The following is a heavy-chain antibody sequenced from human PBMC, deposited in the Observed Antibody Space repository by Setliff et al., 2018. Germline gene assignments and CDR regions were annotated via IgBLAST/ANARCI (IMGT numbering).Heavy chain of an antibody. CDR1: GGSFSGYY. CDR3: ANSAYPRELDY. CDR2: IYHSGST. J-gene: IGHJ4*02. Sequence: PSETLSLTCAVYGGSFSGYYWSWIRQPPGKGLEWIGEIYHSGSTNYNPSLKSRVTISVDTSKNQFSLKLTSVTAADAAVYYCANSAYPRELDYWGPGTLVTVSS. V-gene: IGHV4-34*01. D-gene: IGHD1-26*01.